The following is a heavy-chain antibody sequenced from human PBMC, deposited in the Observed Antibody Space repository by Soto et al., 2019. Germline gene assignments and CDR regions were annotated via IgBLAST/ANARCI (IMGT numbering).Heavy chain of an antibody. CDR3: TTGTEYGVVLMSTFDY. V-gene: IGHV3-15*01. CDR2: IKGEADGGTT. Sequence: GSLRLSCAASGFTFSNAWMSWVRQAPGKGLEWVGRIKGEADGGTTDYAAPVKGRITISRDHSKDTLYLQMNSLKTEDTAVYYCTTGTEYGVVLMSTFDYWGQGTLVTAPQ. CDR1: GFTFSNAW. D-gene: IGHD3-3*01. J-gene: IGHJ4*02.